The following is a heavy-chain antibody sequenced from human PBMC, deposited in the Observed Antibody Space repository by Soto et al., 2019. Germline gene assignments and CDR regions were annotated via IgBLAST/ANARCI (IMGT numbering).Heavy chain of an antibody. Sequence: GESLKISCKGSGYSFTSYWISWVRQMPGKGLEWMGRIDPSDSYTDYSSSFEGHVTISAVKSISTAYLQWRSLKASDTAMYYCARPSSSGYYSPWGQGSMVTVAS. J-gene: IGHJ6*01. CDR1: GYSFTSYW. V-gene: IGHV5-10-1*01. CDR3: ARPSSSGYYSP. D-gene: IGHD3-22*01. CDR2: IDPSDSYT.